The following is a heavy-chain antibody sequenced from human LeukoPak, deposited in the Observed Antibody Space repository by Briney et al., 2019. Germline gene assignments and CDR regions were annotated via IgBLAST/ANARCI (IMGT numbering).Heavy chain of an antibody. CDR1: GGSISSYY. V-gene: IGHV4-4*07. CDR3: ARGVIKFRYGMDV. Sequence: PSETLSLTCTVSGGSISSYYCSWVRQPAGKGLEWVWRIYTSGSTNYNPSLKSRVTMSVDTSKNQFSLNLSSVTAADTAGSYCARGVIKFRYGMDVWGQGTTVTVSS. CDR2: IYTSGST. J-gene: IGHJ6*02. D-gene: IGHD3-16*01.